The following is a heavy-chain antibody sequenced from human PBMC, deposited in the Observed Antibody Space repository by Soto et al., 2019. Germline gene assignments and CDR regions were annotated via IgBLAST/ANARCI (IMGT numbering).Heavy chain of an antibody. CDR1: GGSISSGGYY. Sequence: PSETLSLTCTVSGGSISSGGYYWCLIRQHPGKGLEWIGYIYYSGSTYYNPSLKRRVTISVDTSKNQFSLKLSSVTAADTAVYYCARWYYHSSSQSNWFDPWGQGTLVTVSS. CDR2: IYYSGST. J-gene: IGHJ5*02. D-gene: IGHD3-22*01. V-gene: IGHV4-31*03. CDR3: ARWYYHSSSQSNWFDP.